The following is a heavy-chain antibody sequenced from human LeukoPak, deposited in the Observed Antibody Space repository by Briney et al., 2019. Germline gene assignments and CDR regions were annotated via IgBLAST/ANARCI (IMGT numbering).Heavy chain of an antibody. V-gene: IGHV3-30*02. CDR3: AKAYHRGTAAAGTLSAEYFQH. Sequence: GGSLRLSCAASGFTFSSYGIHWVRQAPGQGLEWVAFIRYDGSNKYHADSVKGRFTISRDNSKNTLYLQMNSLRAEDTAVYYCAKAYHRGTAAAGTLSAEYFQHWGQGTLVTVSS. CDR2: IRYDGSNK. CDR1: GFTFSSYG. J-gene: IGHJ1*01. D-gene: IGHD6-13*01.